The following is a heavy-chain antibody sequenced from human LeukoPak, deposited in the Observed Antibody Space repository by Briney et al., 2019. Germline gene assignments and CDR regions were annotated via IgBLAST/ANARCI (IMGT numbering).Heavy chain of an antibody. CDR1: GFTFSSYS. CDR2: ISSSSSYI. V-gene: IGHV3-21*01. D-gene: IGHD3-3*01. J-gene: IGHJ4*02. CDR3: ARATTIFGVVTHFDY. Sequence: GGSLRLSCAASGFTFSSYSMNWVRQAPGKGLEWVSSISSSSSYIYYADSVKGRFTISRDNAKNSLYLQMNSLRAEDTAVYYCARATTIFGVVTHFDYWGQRTLVTVSS.